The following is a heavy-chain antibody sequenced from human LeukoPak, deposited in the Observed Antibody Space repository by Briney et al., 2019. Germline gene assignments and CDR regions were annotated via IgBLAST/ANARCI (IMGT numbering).Heavy chain of an antibody. V-gene: IGHV1-2*02. CDR3: ARAGGVTVTTT. J-gene: IGHJ5*02. CDR1: GYIFTDNY. CDR2: INPNNGGT. D-gene: IGHD4-11*01. Sequence: ASVTVSCKASGYIFTDNYMHWVRQAPGQGLEWMGWINPNNGGTKYAQKFQGRVTMTRDTSISTACMELSRLRADETATYYCARAGGVTVTTTWGQGTLVTVSS.